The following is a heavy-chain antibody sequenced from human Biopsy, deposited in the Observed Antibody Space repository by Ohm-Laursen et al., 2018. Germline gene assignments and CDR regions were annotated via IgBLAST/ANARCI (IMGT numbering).Heavy chain of an antibody. Sequence: SLRLSCSASGFTFRTYGMHWVRLAPGKGLEWVAVISYDQITKHYADSVRGRFTISRDNSKDTLYLQVNSLRAEDTAVYYCAKDLSVYYYYGIDVWGQGTTVTVSS. J-gene: IGHJ6*02. V-gene: IGHV3-30*18. CDR2: ISYDQITK. CDR1: GFTFRTYG. D-gene: IGHD5/OR15-5a*01. CDR3: AKDLSVYYYYGIDV.